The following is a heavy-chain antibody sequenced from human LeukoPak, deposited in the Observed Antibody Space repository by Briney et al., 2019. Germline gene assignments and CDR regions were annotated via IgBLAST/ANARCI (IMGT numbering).Heavy chain of an antibody. J-gene: IGHJ4*02. CDR3: ARRGGYYYDLFDY. V-gene: IGHV4-39*01. Sequence: SETLSLTCTVSGGSISSGSYYWGWIRQPPGKGLEWIGSIYHSGSTYYNPSLKSRVTMSVDTSKNQFSLKLSSVTAADTAVYFCARRGGYYYDLFDYWGQGTLVTVPS. D-gene: IGHD3-22*01. CDR1: GGSISSGSYY. CDR2: IYHSGST.